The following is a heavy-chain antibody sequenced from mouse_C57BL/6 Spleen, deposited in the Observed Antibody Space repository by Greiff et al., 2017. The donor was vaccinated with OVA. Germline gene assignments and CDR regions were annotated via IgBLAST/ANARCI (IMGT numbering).Heavy chain of an antibody. D-gene: IGHD2-12*01. CDR3: ARREGYSPFAY. Sequence: QVQLQQSGAELVRPGTSVKMSCKAPGYTFTNYWIGWAKQRPGHGLEWIGDIYPGGGYTNYNEKFKGKATLTADKSSSTAYMQFSSLTSEDSAIYYCARREGYSPFAYWGQGTLVTVSA. J-gene: IGHJ3*01. CDR1: GYTFTNYW. CDR2: IYPGGGYT. V-gene: IGHV1-63*01.